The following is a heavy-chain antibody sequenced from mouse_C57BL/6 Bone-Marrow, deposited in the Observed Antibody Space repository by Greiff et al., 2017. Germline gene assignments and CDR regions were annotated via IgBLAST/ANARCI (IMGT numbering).Heavy chain of an antibody. J-gene: IGHJ4*01. V-gene: IGHV5-9*01. CDR2: ISGGGGNT. Sequence: EVQVVESGGGLVKPGGSLKLSCAASGFTFSSYTMSWVRQPPEKRLEWVATISGGGGNTYYPDRVKGRFTISRDNAKNTLYLQMSSLRSEDTALYYCARHAYYSNPMDYWGRGTSVTVSS. D-gene: IGHD2-5*01. CDR3: ARHAYYSNPMDY. CDR1: GFTFSSYT.